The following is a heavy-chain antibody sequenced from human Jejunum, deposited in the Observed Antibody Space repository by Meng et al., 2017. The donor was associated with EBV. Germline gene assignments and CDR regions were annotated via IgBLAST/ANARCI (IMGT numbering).Heavy chain of an antibody. CDR3: TREWGADY. V-gene: IGHV3-30-3*01. D-gene: IGHD3-16*01. J-gene: IGHJ4*02. CDR2: ISNDGNNK. CDR1: GFSFSGHA. Sequence: VRWVESGGGVVLLGMSLGLSCAASGFSFSGHAMQWVRQAPGKGLKWVALISNDGNNKYYADSVKGRFTISRDNSKNTLYLQMNSLRVDDTALYYCTREWGADYWGQGTLVTVSS.